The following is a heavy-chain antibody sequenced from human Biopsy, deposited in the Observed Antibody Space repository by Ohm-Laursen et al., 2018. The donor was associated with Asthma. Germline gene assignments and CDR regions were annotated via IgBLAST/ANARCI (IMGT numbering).Heavy chain of an antibody. J-gene: IGHJ6*02. V-gene: IGHV1-69*13. D-gene: IGHD6-6*01. CDR1: GGTLNNYA. CDR2: ISPIFGAI. Sequence: SVKASCKASGGTLNNYAINWVRQAPGQGLEWLGGISPIFGAIRYAQNFQGRVTITADVFTNAVHMELSSRRSEDTAVFYCESARCWYYHCGMEVWGQGTTVTVSS. CDR3: ESARCWYYHCGMEV.